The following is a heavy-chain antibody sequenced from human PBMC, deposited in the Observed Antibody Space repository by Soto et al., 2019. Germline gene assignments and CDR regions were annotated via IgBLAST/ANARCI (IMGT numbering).Heavy chain of an antibody. CDR2: FDPEDGET. J-gene: IGHJ4*02. CDR3: ATVLPYGAHQPESEFDY. Sequence: ASVKVSCKVSGYTLTELSMHWVRQAPGKGLEWMGGFDPEDGETIYAQKFQGRVTMTEDTSTDTAYMELSSLRSEDTAVYYCATVLPYGAHQPESEFDYWGQGTLVTVSS. D-gene: IGHD4-17*01. V-gene: IGHV1-24*01. CDR1: GYTLTELS.